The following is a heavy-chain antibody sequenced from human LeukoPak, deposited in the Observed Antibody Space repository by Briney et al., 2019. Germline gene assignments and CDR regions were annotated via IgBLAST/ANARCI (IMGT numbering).Heavy chain of an antibody. CDR1: GGSISNYY. CDR3: AKGGWLEY. V-gene: IGHV3-23*01. Sequence: ETLSLTCTVSGGSISNYYWSWVRQAPGKGLEWVSAISAIGGNTYYADSVKGRSTSSRDNSKNTLYLQMNSLRAEDTAVYYCAKGGWLEYWGQGTLVTVSS. D-gene: IGHD6-19*01. J-gene: IGHJ4*02. CDR2: ISAIGGNT.